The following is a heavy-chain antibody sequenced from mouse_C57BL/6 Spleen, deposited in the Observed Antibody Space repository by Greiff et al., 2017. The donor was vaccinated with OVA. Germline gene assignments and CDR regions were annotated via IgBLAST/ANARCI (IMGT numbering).Heavy chain of an antibody. CDR2: INPYNGGT. J-gene: IGHJ2*01. CDR1: GYTFTDYY. D-gene: IGHD1-1*01. Sequence: VQLQQSGPVLVKPGASVKMSCKASGYTFTDYYMNWVKQSHGKSLEWIGVINPYNGGTSYNQKFKGKATLTVDKSSSTAYMELNSLTSEDSAVYYCARGSSSHYFDYWGQGTTLTVSS. CDR3: ARGSSSHYFDY. V-gene: IGHV1-19*01.